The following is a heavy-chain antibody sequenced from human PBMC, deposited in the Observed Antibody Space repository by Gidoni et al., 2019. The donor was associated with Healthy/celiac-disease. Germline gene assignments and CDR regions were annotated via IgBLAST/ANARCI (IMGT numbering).Heavy chain of an antibody. D-gene: IGHD6-19*01. CDR3: AREQWLVERPYNWFDP. J-gene: IGHJ5*02. V-gene: IGHV2-70*15. CDR1: GFSLSPSGMC. CDR2: IDWDDDK. Sequence: QVTLRESGPALVKPTQTLTLTCTFPGFSLSPSGMCVSWIRQPPGKALEWLARIDWDDDKYYSTSLKTRLTISKDTSKNQVVLTMTNMDPVDTATYYCAREQWLVERPYNWFDPWGQGTLVTVSS.